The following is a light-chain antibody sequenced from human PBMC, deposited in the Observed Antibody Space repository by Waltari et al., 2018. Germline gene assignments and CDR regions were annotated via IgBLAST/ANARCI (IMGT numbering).Light chain of an antibody. Sequence: QSVLTQPPSVSAAPGQEVTISCPVRSSNIGNNYVSWYQQLPGPAPKLLIYDNNKRPSGIPHRFSGSKSGTSATLAITGLQTGDEADYYCGTWDSSLGPGRVFGGGTK. CDR2: DNN. V-gene: IGLV1-51*01. J-gene: IGLJ3*02. CDR1: SSNIGNNY. CDR3: GTWDSSLGPGRV.